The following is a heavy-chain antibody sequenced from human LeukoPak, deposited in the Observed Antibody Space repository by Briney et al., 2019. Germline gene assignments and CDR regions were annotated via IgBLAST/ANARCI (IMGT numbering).Heavy chain of an antibody. J-gene: IGHJ5*02. CDR3: ARSDRIQLWLSACWFDP. D-gene: IGHD5-18*01. CDR2: IIPIFGTA. V-gene: IGHV1-69*06. Sequence: ASVKVSCTASGGTFSSYAISWVRQAPGQGLEWMGGIIPIFGTANYAQKFQGRVTITADKSTSTAYMELSSLRSEGTAVYYCARSDRIQLWLSACWFDPWGQGTLVTVSS. CDR1: GGTFSSYA.